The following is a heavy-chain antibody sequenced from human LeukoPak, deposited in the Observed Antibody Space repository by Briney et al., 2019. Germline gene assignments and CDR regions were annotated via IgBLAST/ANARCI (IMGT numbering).Heavy chain of an antibody. V-gene: IGHV4-39*07. CDR1: GGSISSSTYY. J-gene: IGHJ4*02. CDR2: IYYSGNT. CDR3: ARDGYLAVDY. D-gene: IGHD2-2*03. Sequence: SETLSLTCTVAGGSISSSTYYWGWIRQPPGKGLEWIGNIYYSGNTYYNPSLKSRVAISVDTSKNQFSLKLSSVTAADTAVYYCARDGYLAVDYWGQGTLVTVSS.